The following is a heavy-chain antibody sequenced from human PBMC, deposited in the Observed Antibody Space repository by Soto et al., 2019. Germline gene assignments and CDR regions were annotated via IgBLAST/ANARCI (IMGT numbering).Heavy chain of an antibody. D-gene: IGHD4-4*01. Sequence: GGSLRLSXAASGFTFSNAWMSWVRQAPGKGLEWVGRIKSKTDGGTTDYAAPVKGRFTISRDDSKNTLYLQMNSLKTEDTAVYYCTTSTVEDYYYYYGMDVWGQGTTVTVS. J-gene: IGHJ6*02. CDR3: TTSTVEDYYYYYGMDV. CDR1: GFTFSNAW. CDR2: IKSKTDGGTT. V-gene: IGHV3-15*01.